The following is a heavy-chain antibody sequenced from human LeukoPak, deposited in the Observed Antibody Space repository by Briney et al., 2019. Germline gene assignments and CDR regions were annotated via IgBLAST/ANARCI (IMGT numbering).Heavy chain of an antibody. CDR2: ISGSGGST. Sequence: GGSLRLSCAASGFTFSSYAMSWVRQAPGKGLERVSAISGSGGSTYYADSVKGRFTISRDNSKNTLYLQMNSLRAEDTAVYYCAKGAGPYYYDSSGYYAELHFDYWGQGTLVTVSS. CDR1: GFTFSSYA. J-gene: IGHJ4*02. D-gene: IGHD3-22*01. V-gene: IGHV3-23*01. CDR3: AKGAGPYYYDSSGYYAELHFDY.